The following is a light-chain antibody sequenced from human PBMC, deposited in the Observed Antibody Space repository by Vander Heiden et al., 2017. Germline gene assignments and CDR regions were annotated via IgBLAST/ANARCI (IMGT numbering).Light chain of an antibody. V-gene: IGLV2-8*01. CDR2: EVS. CDR1: SSDVGAYNY. Sequence: QAALTQPPSASGSPGQPVTISCTGTSSDVGAYNYVSWYQQHPGKAPKVMIYEVSKRPSGVADRFSGSKSGNTASLTVSGLRADDEADYYCSSYAGRSNYVVFGGGTKLTVL. J-gene: IGLJ2*01. CDR3: SSYAGRSNYVV.